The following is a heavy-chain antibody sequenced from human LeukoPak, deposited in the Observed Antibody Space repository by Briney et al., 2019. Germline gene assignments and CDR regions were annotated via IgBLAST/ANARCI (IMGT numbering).Heavy chain of an antibody. CDR3: ARDRNYCSSDRCYDVFDI. J-gene: IGHJ3*02. D-gene: IGHD6-19*01. CDR1: GFSIGPFW. Sequence: GGSLRLSCVASGFSIGPFWMAWVRQAPGKGLEWVANIRGDASRLYYVGSVKGRFTISRDNAKNSLYLQMGNLRAEDTSVYYCARDRNYCSSDRCYDVFDIWGQGTMVTVSS. V-gene: IGHV3-7*01. CDR2: IRGDASRL.